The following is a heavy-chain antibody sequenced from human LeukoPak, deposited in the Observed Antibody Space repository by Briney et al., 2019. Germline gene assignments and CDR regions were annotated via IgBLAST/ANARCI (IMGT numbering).Heavy chain of an antibody. CDR1: GITFSEYY. V-gene: IGHV3-11*01. CDR3: AKDDAWLRFGE. CDR2: IDNVGTTM. J-gene: IGHJ4*02. Sequence: GGSLRLSCAASGITFSEYYMSWIRQAPGKGLEWISYIDNVGTTMYYADSVKGRFTISRDNSKNTLYLEVISLTAEDTAVYYCAKDDAWLRFGEWSQGTLVTVSS. D-gene: IGHD3-10*01.